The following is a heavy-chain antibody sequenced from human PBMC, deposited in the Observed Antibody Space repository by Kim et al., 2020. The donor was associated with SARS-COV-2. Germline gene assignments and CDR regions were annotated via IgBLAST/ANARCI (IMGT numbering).Heavy chain of an antibody. J-gene: IGHJ4*02. Sequence: GGSLRLSCAASGFTFSSYAMSWVRQAPGKGLEWVSAISGSGGSTYYADSVKGRFTISRDNSKNTLYLQMNSLRAEDTAVYYCAKPGSYDILTGYFSGDFDYWGQGTLVTVSS. CDR1: GFTFSSYA. V-gene: IGHV3-23*01. CDR3: AKPGSYDILTGYFSGDFDY. CDR2: ISGSGGST. D-gene: IGHD3-9*01.